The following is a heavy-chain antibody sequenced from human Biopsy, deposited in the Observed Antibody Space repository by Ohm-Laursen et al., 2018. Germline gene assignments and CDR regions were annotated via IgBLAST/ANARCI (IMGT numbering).Heavy chain of an antibody. D-gene: IGHD4-17*01. CDR1: GFTINSNY. Sequence: GSLRLSCSASGFTINSNYMNWARQAPGKGLEWVSVIYTGDITSYADSVKGRFTISRDISKNALYLHMNSLIAEDRGVYYCVRGLADGVHLNWGQGTLVAVSS. CDR2: IYTGDIT. CDR3: VRGLADGVHLN. J-gene: IGHJ4*02. V-gene: IGHV3-66*01.